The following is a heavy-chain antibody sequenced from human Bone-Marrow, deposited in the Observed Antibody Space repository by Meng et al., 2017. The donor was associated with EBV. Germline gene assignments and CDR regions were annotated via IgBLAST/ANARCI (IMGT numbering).Heavy chain of an antibody. V-gene: IGHV4-34*01. J-gene: IGHJ4*02. Sequence: HVQLRQWVAGLCQPPETPSLTCAVDGGSFSCSYWSWIRQPPGKGLEWIGEINHSGSTNYNPSLKSRVTISVDTSKNQFSLKLSSVTAADTAVYYCARGRGYSSPNFDYWGQGTLVTVSS. CDR2: INHSGST. D-gene: IGHD6-13*01. CDR1: GGSFSCSY. CDR3: ARGRGYSSPNFDY.